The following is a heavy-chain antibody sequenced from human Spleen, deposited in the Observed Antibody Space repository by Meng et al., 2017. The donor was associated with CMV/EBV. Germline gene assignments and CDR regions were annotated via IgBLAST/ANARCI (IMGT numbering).Heavy chain of an antibody. Sequence: GSLRLSCAVDGGSFSGYYWTWIRQPPGKGLEWIGEINHSGSTSYNPSLKSRVTISVDTSKNQFSLKVTSVTAADTAVYYCARAPGWISTYYYYGMDVWGQGTTVTVSS. CDR2: INHSGST. D-gene: IGHD2-2*03. CDR3: ARAPGWISTYYYYGMDV. V-gene: IGHV4-34*01. J-gene: IGHJ6*02. CDR1: GGSFSGYY.